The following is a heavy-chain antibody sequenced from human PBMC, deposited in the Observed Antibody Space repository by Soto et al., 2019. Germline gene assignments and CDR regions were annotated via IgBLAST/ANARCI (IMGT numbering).Heavy chain of an antibody. J-gene: IGHJ5*01. CDR1: GGSISSGDYY. V-gene: IGHV4-30-4*01. CDR3: ARGRYCLTGRCFPNWFDS. CDR2: IYYSGST. Sequence: SETLSLTCTVSGGSISSGDYYWSWIRQPPGKGLEWIGYIYYSGSTYYNPSLKSRVTISVDTSKSQFSLNVTSVTAADTAVYFCARGRYCLTGRCFPNWFDSWGQGALVTVSS. D-gene: IGHD7-27*01.